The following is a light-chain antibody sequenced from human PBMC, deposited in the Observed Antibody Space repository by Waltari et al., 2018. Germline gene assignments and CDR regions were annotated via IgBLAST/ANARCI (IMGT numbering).Light chain of an antibody. CDR3: QQYYNAPLT. CDR2: WAS. Sequence: IVMTQSPDSLALSLGERATINCQSSQSVLDSPNTKNSLAWYQQKPGQAPNLLIYWASTRETGVPDRFSGSGSGTEFTLTISSLQAEDVAVYYCQQYYNAPLTFGGGTKVEIK. J-gene: IGKJ4*02. CDR1: QSVLDSPNTKNS. V-gene: IGKV4-1*01.